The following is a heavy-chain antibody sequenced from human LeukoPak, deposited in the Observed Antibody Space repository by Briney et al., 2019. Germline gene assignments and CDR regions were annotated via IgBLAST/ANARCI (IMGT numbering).Heavy chain of an antibody. CDR3: AGRGITICTM. Sequence: SETLSLTCTVSGGSISSSSHYWGWIRQPPGKGLEWIGSIYYGGSTYSNPSLKSRVTISIDTSKNHFSLRLNSVTAADTAVYYCAGRGITICTMWGQGTLVTVSS. J-gene: IGHJ4*02. CDR1: GGSISSSSHY. D-gene: IGHD3-3*01. CDR2: IYYGGST. V-gene: IGHV4-39*01.